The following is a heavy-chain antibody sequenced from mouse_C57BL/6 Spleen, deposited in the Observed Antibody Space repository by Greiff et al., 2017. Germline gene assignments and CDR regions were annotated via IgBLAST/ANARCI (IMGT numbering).Heavy chain of an antibody. CDR1: GYTFTDYE. D-gene: IGHD1-1*01. V-gene: IGHV1-15*01. CDR2: IDPETGGT. Sequence: QVQLQQSGAELVRPGASVTLSCKASGYTFTDYEMHWVKQTPVHGLEWIGAIDPETGGTAYNQKFKGKAILTADKSSSTAYMELRSLTSEDSAVYYCTREGITTVVARDYWGQGTTLTVSS. J-gene: IGHJ2*01. CDR3: TREGITTVVARDY.